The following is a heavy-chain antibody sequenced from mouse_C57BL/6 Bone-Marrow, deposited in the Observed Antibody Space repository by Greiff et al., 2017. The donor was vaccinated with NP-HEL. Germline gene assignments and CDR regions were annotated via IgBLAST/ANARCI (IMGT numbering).Heavy chain of an antibody. V-gene: IGHV1-59*01. D-gene: IGHD3-2*02. CDR1: GYTFTSYW. J-gene: IGHJ3*01. Sequence: QVQLQQPGAELVRPGTSVKLSCKASGYTFTSYWMHWVKQRPGQGLEWIGVIDPSDSYTNYNQKFKGKATLTVDTSSSTAYMQLSSLTSEDSAVYYCARGAVDSSAYWGQGTLVTVSA. CDR3: ARGAVDSSAY. CDR2: IDPSDSYT.